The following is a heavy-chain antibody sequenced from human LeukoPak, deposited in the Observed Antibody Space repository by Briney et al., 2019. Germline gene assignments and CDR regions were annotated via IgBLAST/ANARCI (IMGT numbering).Heavy chain of an antibody. J-gene: IGHJ4*02. CDR2: IYWDDDR. CDR3: AHRKNYYDSSVFDY. CDR1: GFSLNTRGVG. D-gene: IGHD3-22*01. Sequence: SGPTLVDPTQTLTLTCTFSGFSLNTRGVGVGWIRQPPGRALEWLALIYWDDDRRYSPSLKSRLTITKDTSKNQVVLTMTNMDPVDTAIYYCAHRKNYYDSSVFDYWGQGTLVTVSS. V-gene: IGHV2-5*02.